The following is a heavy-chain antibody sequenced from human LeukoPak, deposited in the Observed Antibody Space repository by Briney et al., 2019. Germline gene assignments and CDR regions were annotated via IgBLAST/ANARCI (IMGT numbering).Heavy chain of an antibody. CDR3: ARRYGGNIDY. J-gene: IGHJ4*02. Sequence: GGSLRLSCVASGFTFGHYAMSWVRQAPGKGLEWMGIIYPGDSDTRYSPSFQGQVTISADKSISTAYLQWSSLKASDTAMYYCARRYGGNIDYWGQGTLVTVSS. CDR2: IYPGDSDT. D-gene: IGHD4-23*01. CDR1: GFTFGHYA. V-gene: IGHV5-51*01.